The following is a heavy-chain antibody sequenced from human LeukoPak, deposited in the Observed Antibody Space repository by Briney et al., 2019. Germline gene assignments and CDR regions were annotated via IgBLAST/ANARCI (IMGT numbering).Heavy chain of an antibody. J-gene: IGHJ5*02. CDR3: ARGGDINWFDP. D-gene: IGHD4-17*01. CDR1: GFTFSSYS. V-gene: IGHV3-21*01. Sequence: GSLRLSCAASGFTFSSYSMNWVRQAPGKGLEWVSSISSSSSYIYYADSVKGRFTISRDNAKNSLYLQMNSLRAEDTAVYYCARGGDINWFDPWGQGTLVTVSS. CDR2: ISSSSSYI.